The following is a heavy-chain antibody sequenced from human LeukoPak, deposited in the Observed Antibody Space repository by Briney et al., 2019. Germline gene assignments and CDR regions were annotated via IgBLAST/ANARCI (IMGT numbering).Heavy chain of an antibody. CDR2: MNPNSGNT. V-gene: IGHV1-8*03. CDR1: GYTFTSYD. J-gene: IGHJ3*02. Sequence: ASVKVSCKASGYTFTSYDINWVRQAPGQGLEWMGWMNPNSGNTGYSQKFQGRVTITRNTSISTAYMELSSLRSEDTAVYYCARVGGSYDAFDIWGQGTMVTVSS. CDR3: ARVGGSYDAFDI. D-gene: IGHD1-26*01.